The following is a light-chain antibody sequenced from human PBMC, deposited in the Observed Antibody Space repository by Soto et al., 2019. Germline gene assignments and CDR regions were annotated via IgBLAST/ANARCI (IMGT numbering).Light chain of an antibody. CDR3: QQYNNWPPHT. Sequence: EIVMTQSPATLSVSPGENATLSCRASQSVNTNLAWYQQKPGRAPRLLIHGASTRATGIPARFSGSGSGTEFTLNISSLQSEDFAVYYCQQYNNWPPHTFGQGTKLEIK. CDR1: QSVNTN. V-gene: IGKV3-15*01. J-gene: IGKJ2*01. CDR2: GAS.